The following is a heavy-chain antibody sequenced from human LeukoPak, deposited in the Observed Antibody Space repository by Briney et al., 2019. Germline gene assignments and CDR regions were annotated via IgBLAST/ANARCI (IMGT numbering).Heavy chain of an antibody. V-gene: IGHV1-18*01. D-gene: IGHD3-3*01. CDR3: ARDPRASNYDFWSGYYTWDAFDI. CDR1: GYTFTSYG. CDR2: ISAYNGNT. Sequence: GASVKVSCKASGYTFTSYGISWLRQAPGQGLEWMGWISAYNGNTNYAQKLQGRVTMTTDTSTSTAYMELRSLRSDDTAVYYCARDPRASNYDFWSGYYTWDAFDIWGQGTMVTVSS. J-gene: IGHJ3*02.